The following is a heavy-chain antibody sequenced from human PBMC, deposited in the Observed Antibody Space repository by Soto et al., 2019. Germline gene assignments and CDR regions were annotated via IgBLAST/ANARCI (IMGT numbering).Heavy chain of an antibody. CDR2: IYYSGST. J-gene: IGHJ5*02. Sequence: PSETLSLTCTLAGGSISSYYWSWIRQPPGKGLEWIGYIYYSGSTNYNPSLKSRVTISVDTSKNQFSLKLSSVTAADTAVYYCARTVVGAISLNWFDPWGQGTLVTVSS. V-gene: IGHV4-59*01. CDR1: GGSISSYY. CDR3: ARTVVGAISLNWFDP. D-gene: IGHD1-26*01.